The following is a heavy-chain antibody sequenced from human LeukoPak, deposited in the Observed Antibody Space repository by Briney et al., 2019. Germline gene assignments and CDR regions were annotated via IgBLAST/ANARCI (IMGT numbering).Heavy chain of an antibody. V-gene: IGHV1-69*15. CDR2: IIPIFGTA. CDR3: ASDHDLWGSGTHGDY. CDR1: GGTFSSYA. D-gene: IGHD3-10*01. Sequence: SVKVSCKASGGTFSSYAISWVRQAPGQGLEWMGRIIPIFGTANYAQKFQGRVTITADESTSTAYMELSSLRSEDTAVYYCASDHDLWGSGTHGDYWGQGTLVTVSS. J-gene: IGHJ4*02.